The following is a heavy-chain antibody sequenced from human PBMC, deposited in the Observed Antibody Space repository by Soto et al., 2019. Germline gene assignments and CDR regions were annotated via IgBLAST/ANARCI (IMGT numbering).Heavy chain of an antibody. CDR2: INPNGGST. J-gene: IGHJ4*02. Sequence: SVKGSCKTSGYTFTSYYIHWVRQAPGQGLEWMGIINPNGGSTGYAQKFQGRLTMTRDMSISTVYMEVSSLRSDDTAVYYCARNGLITSGGVIGHWGQGPLVTLSS. CDR3: ARNGLITSGGVIGH. D-gene: IGHD3-16*02. V-gene: IGHV1-46*01. CDR1: GYTFTSYY.